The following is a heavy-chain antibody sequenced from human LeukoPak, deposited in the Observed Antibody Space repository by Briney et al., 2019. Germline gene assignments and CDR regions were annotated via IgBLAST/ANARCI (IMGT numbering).Heavy chain of an antibody. CDR1: AFTFSSYW. J-gene: IGHJ4*02. CDR2: IKGDESSI. Sequence: GGSLRLSCAASAFTFSSYWMHWVRQAPGKGLEWVSRIKGDESSINYADSVEGRFTISRDNAKNTVYLHLNSLRVEDTAVYYCARETGDSPLVDYWGQGTLVTVSS. D-gene: IGHD7-27*01. V-gene: IGHV3-74*01. CDR3: ARETGDSPLVDY.